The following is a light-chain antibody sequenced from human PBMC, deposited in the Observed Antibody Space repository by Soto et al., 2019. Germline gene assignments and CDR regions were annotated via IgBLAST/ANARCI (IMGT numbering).Light chain of an antibody. CDR1: SSDVGGYNY. J-gene: IGLJ1*01. CDR2: EVN. CDR3: NSYAGSKSFV. V-gene: IGLV2-8*01. Sequence: QSVLTQPPSASGSPGQSVTISCTGTSSDVGGYNYVSWYQQHPGKAPKLVIFEVNKRPSGVPDRFSGSKSGNTASLTVSGLQTEDEADYYCNSYAGSKSFVFGTGTKVTVL.